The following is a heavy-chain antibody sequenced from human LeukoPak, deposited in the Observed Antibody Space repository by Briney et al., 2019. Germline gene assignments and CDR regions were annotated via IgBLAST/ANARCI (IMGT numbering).Heavy chain of an antibody. CDR3: ARDPSGSTSWVRFDY. V-gene: IGHV3-53*01. D-gene: IGHD1-1*01. J-gene: IGHJ4*02. CDR2: IDSGGST. Sequence: GGSLRLSCAVSGFTVSSNDMSWVRQAPGKGLEWVSVIDSGGSTFYADSVKGRFTISRDNAKNSLYLQMNSLRVEDTAVYYCARDPSGSTSWVRFDYWGQGTLVTVSS. CDR1: GFTVSSND.